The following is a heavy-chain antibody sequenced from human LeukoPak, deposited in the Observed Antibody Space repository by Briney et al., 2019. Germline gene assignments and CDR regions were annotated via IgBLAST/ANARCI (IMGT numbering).Heavy chain of an antibody. V-gene: IGHV3-30*18. J-gene: IGHJ5*02. CDR1: GFTFSSFG. D-gene: IGHD3-22*01. CDR3: AKETDSSGSNWFDP. Sequence: GGSLRLSCAASGFTFSSFGMVWVRQAPGEGLEWVAVISYDGSKTYYGHSVKGRFTISRDSSKNTLYLQMSSLRAEDTAVYYCAKETDSSGSNWFDPWGQGTLVTVSS. CDR2: ISYDGSKT.